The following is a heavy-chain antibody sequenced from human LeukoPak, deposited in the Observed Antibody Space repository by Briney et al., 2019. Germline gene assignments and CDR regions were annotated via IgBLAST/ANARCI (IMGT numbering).Heavy chain of an antibody. D-gene: IGHD4-17*01. Sequence: GASVKVSCKASGGTFSSYAISWVRQAPGQGLEWMGGIIPIFGTANYAQKFQGRVTITTDESTSTAYMELSSLRSEDMAVYYCARSIFYGDYAPWYYFDYWGQGTLVTVSS. CDR3: ARSIFYGDYAPWYYFDY. V-gene: IGHV1-69*05. J-gene: IGHJ4*02. CDR1: GGTFSSYA. CDR2: IIPIFGTA.